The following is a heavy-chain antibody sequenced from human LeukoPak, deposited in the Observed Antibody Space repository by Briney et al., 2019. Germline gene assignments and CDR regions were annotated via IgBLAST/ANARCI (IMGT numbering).Heavy chain of an antibody. J-gene: IGHJ5*02. CDR3: ARGGYCSSTSCYNNWFDP. CDR2: ISSSGSTI. D-gene: IGHD2-2*02. Sequence: GGSLRLSCAASGFTFSDYYMSWIRQAPGKGLEWVSYISSSGSTIYYADSVKGRFTISRDNAKNSLYLQMNSLRAEDTAVYYCARGGYCSSTSCYNNWFDPWGQGTLDTVTS. CDR1: GFTFSDYY. V-gene: IGHV3-11*04.